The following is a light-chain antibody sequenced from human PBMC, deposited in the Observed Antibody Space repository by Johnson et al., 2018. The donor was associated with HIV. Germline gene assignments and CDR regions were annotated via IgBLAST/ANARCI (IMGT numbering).Light chain of an antibody. CDR2: ENN. CDR3: GTWFSSRSAAYV. Sequence: TQPPSVSAAPGQKVTISCSGSSSNIGNNYVSWYQQLPGTAPKLLIYENNKRPSGIPDRFSGSKSGTSATLGITGLQTGDEADYYCGTWFSSRSAAYVFGTGTKVTVL. CDR1: SSNIGNNY. J-gene: IGLJ1*01. V-gene: IGLV1-51*02.